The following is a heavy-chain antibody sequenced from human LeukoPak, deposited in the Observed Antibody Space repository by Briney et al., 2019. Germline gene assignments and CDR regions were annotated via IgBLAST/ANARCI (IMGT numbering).Heavy chain of an antibody. D-gene: IGHD3-9*01. J-gene: IGHJ6*02. V-gene: IGHV3-21*04. CDR3: AKSPQYYDILTGYPMDV. Sequence: GGSLRLSCAASGFTFSSHSMNWVRQAPGKGLEWVSSFGTRSSSIYYADSAKGRFTISRDNSKNTLYLQMNSLRAEDTAVYYCAKSPQYYDILTGYPMDVWGQGTTVTVSS. CDR1: GFTFSSHS. CDR2: FGTRSSSI.